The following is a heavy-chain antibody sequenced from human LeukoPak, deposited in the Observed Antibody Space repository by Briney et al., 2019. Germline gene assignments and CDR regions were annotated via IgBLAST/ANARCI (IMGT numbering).Heavy chain of an antibody. J-gene: IGHJ6*03. CDR3: ARVGGGYCSSTSCYVPVYYYYYMDV. D-gene: IGHD2-2*01. V-gene: IGHV3-7*01. Sequence: GGSLRLSCAASGFAFSSYGMHWVRQAPGKGLEWVANIKQDGSEKYYVDSVKGRFTISRDNTKNSLYLQMNSLRAEDTAVYYCARVGGGYCSSTSCYVPVYYYYYMDVWGKGTTVTISS. CDR2: IKQDGSEK. CDR1: GFAFSSYG.